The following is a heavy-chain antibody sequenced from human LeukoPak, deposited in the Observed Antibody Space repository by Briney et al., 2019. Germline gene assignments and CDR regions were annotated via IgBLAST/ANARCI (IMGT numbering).Heavy chain of an antibody. CDR1: GGSISSSY. J-gene: IGHJ3*01. V-gene: IGHV4-4*07. CDR3: ARWVSHGFDV. Sequence: SETLSLTGTVSGGSISSSYWSWIRQPAGKGLEWMGRIYISGTTNYNPSLKSRVTMSVDTSKNQFSLKVTSVTAADTAVYYCARWVSHGFDVWGQGTMVTVSS. CDR2: IYISGTT.